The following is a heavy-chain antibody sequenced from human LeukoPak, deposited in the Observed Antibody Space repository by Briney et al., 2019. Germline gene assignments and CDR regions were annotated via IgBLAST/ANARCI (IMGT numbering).Heavy chain of an antibody. Sequence: PSETLSLTCTVSSGSIGSSSNYWGWIRQAPGKGLEWIGNVYYSGSTFYNPSLKSRVTISVDTSKNQFSLKLRSVTAADTAIYYCARASFNVVFGNWFDPWGQGTLVTVSS. V-gene: IGHV4-39*01. J-gene: IGHJ5*02. CDR2: VYYSGST. CDR1: SGSIGSSSNY. CDR3: ARASFNVVFGNWFDP. D-gene: IGHD2-8*01.